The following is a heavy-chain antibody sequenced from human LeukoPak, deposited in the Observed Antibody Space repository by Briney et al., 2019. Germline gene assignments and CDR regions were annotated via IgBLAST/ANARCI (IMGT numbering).Heavy chain of an antibody. CDR3: ARESWTYYFDY. J-gene: IGHJ4*02. D-gene: IGHD6-13*01. CDR1: GFTFSSYG. CDR2: IWYDGSNK. Sequence: GGSLRLSCAASGFTFSSYGMHWVRQAPGKGLEWVAVIWYDGSNKYYADSVKGRFTISRDNSKNTLYLQMNSLRAEDTAVYYCARESWTYYFDYWGQVTLVTVSS. V-gene: IGHV3-33*01.